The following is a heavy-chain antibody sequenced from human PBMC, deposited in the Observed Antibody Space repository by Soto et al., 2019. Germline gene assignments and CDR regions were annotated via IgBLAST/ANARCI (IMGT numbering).Heavy chain of an antibody. V-gene: IGHV3-11*06. CDR2: IGPSSSYT. CDR3: ARVVRLMLYSDY. D-gene: IGHD2-8*01. J-gene: IGHJ4*02. Sequence: GSLILSCSASGFTFSDYYMSWIRQAPGKGLEWVSYIGPSSSYTNYADSVKGRFTISRDNTKNSLYLQMNSLRAEDTAVYYCARVVRLMLYSDYWGQGNLVTGSS. CDR1: GFTFSDYY.